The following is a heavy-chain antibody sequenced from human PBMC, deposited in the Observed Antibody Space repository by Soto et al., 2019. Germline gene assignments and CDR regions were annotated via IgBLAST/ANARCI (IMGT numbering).Heavy chain of an antibody. CDR3: ARLYSSSWLNYFDY. V-gene: IGHV4-4*02. Sequence: TLSLTCAVSGGSISSSNWWSWVRQPPGKGLEWIGEIYHSGSTNYNPSLKSRVTISVDKSKNQFSLKLSSVTAADTAVYYCARLYSSSWLNYFDYWGQGTLVTVSS. CDR2: IYHSGST. J-gene: IGHJ4*02. D-gene: IGHD6-13*01. CDR1: GGSISSSNW.